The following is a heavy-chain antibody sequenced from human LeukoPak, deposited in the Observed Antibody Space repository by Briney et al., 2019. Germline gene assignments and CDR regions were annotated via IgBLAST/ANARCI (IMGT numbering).Heavy chain of an antibody. CDR1: GFSFSSYG. Sequence: PGGSLRLSCAASGFSFSSYGMHWVRQAPGKGLEWVAVISYDGSNKYYADFVKGRFTISRDNSKNTLYLQMNSLRAEDTAVYYCARDRGSGYYSDNYFDYWGQGTLVTVSS. CDR2: ISYDGSNK. J-gene: IGHJ4*02. V-gene: IGHV3-30*03. CDR3: ARDRGSGYYSDNYFDY. D-gene: IGHD3-22*01.